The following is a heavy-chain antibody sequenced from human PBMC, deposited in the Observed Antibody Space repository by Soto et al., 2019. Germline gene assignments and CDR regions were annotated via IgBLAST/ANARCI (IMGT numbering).Heavy chain of an antibody. D-gene: IGHD1-26*01. CDR2: INSDGSST. Sequence: EVQLVESGGGVVQPGGSLRLSCAASGFNFSSYWMHWVRQAPWKGLVWVSRINSDGSSTSYADSVKGRFTISRDNAKNSLYLHINSLSSEDTAVYYCARGGSLNWSFDLWGRGTLVTVSS. CDR1: GFNFSSYW. CDR3: ARGGSLNWSFDL. J-gene: IGHJ2*01. V-gene: IGHV3-74*01.